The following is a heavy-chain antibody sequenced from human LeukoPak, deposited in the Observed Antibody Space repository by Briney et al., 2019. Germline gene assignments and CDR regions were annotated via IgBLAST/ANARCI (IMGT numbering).Heavy chain of an antibody. V-gene: IGHV4-39*07. CDR3: AGGYYGSFDY. CDR2: IYYSGST. Sequence: SETLSLTCTVSGGSISSSSYYWGWIRQPPGKGLEWIGSIYYSGSTNYNPSLKSRVTISVDTSKNQFSLKLSSVTAADTAVYYCAGGYYGSFDYWGQGTLVTVSS. CDR1: GGSISSSSYY. J-gene: IGHJ4*02. D-gene: IGHD3-10*01.